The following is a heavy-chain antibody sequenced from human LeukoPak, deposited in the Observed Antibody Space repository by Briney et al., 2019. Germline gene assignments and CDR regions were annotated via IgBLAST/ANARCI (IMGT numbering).Heavy chain of an antibody. Sequence: GGSLRLSCAASGFTFSSYWMSWVRQAPGKGLEWVANIKQDGSEKYYVDSVKGRFTISRDNAKNSLYLQMNSLRAEDTAVYYCATDNGGYDFWSGYYPLVTNWFDPWGQGTLVTVSS. CDR1: GFTFSSYW. J-gene: IGHJ5*02. CDR2: IKQDGSEK. D-gene: IGHD3-3*01. CDR3: ATDNGGYDFWSGYYPLVTNWFDP. V-gene: IGHV3-7*01.